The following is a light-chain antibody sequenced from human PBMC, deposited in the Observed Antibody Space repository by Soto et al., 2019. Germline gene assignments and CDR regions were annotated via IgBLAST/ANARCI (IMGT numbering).Light chain of an antibody. Sequence: EIVLPQSPATLSLSPGERATLSCRASQSVSSYLAWYQQKPGQAPRLLIYDASNRATGIPARFSGSGSGTTFTLPFSGLKPEDFSVYNCQKRSTWPTGRTFGQGTKVNIK. CDR1: QSVSSY. CDR3: QKRSTWPTGRT. V-gene: IGKV3-11*01. J-gene: IGKJ1*01. CDR2: DAS.